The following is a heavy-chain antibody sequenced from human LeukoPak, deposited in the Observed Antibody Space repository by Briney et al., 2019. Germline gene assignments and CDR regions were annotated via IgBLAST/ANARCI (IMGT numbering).Heavy chain of an antibody. CDR1: GFTFSSYA. Sequence: GGSLRLSCAASGFTFSSYAMSWVRQAPGKGLEWVSAISGSGGSTYYADSVKGRFTISRDNSKNTLYLQTNSLRAEDTAVYYCAKSRGPSGSYPSDYWGQGTLVTVSS. CDR3: AKSRGPSGSYPSDY. D-gene: IGHD1-26*01. CDR2: ISGSGGST. J-gene: IGHJ4*02. V-gene: IGHV3-23*01.